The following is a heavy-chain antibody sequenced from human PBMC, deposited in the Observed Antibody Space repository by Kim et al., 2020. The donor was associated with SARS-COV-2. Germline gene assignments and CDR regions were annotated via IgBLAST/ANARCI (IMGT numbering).Heavy chain of an antibody. J-gene: IGHJ4*02. CDR2: T. D-gene: IGHD4-17*01. V-gene: IGHV4-34*01. CDR3: AREYGDYGNDY. Sequence: TNITPSLKSRVNISVDTSKNQSSLKLSSVTAADTAVYYCAREYGDYGNDYWGQGTLVTVSS.